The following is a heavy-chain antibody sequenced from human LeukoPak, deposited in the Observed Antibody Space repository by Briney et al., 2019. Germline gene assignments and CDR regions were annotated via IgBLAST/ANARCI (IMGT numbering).Heavy chain of an antibody. CDR1: GYTFTSYY. Sequence: GASVKVSCKASGYTFTSYYMHWVRQAPGQGLEWMGIINPSGGSTSYAQKFQGRVTMTRDTSTSTVYMELSSLRSEDTAVYYCARGEGITMVRGVNGWFDPWGQGTLVTVSS. V-gene: IGHV1-46*01. D-gene: IGHD3-10*01. CDR2: INPSGGST. CDR3: ARGEGITMVRGVNGWFDP. J-gene: IGHJ5*02.